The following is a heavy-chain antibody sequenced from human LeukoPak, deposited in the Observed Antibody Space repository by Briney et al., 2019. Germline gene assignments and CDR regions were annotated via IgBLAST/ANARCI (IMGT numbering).Heavy chain of an antibody. D-gene: IGHD3-10*01. V-gene: IGHV3-20*04. CDR3: ARAPFTPRGY. Sequence: RPGGSLRLSCAASGFTFDDYGMSWVRQAPGKGLESVSGINWNGGRTGYADSVKGRFTTSRDNAKNSLYLQMNSLRAEDTALYYCARAPFTPRGYWGQGTLVTVSS. CDR1: GFTFDDYG. J-gene: IGHJ4*02. CDR2: INWNGGRT.